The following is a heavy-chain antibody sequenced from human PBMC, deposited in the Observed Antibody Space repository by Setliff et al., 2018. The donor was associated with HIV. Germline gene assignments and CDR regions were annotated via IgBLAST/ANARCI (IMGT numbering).Heavy chain of an antibody. V-gene: IGHV1-18*01. CDR1: GYTFANYG. D-gene: IGHD1-26*01. J-gene: IGHJ4*02. Sequence: ASVKVSCKASGYTFANYGFSWVRQAPGQGLEWMGWISAYNGNTNYAQKVQGRVTMTTDPSTSTVYMELRSLRSDDTAVYYCARVSALIVGAARFYFDYWGQGTLVTVS. CDR3: ARVSALIVGAARFYFDY. CDR2: ISAYNGNT.